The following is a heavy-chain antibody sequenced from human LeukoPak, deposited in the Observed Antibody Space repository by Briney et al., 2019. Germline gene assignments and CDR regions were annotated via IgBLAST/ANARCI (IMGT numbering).Heavy chain of an antibody. D-gene: IGHD2-2*01. V-gene: IGHV4-38-2*02. CDR3: ARLGYCSSTSCYLAPVEEGDAFDI. CDR1: GYSISSGYY. J-gene: IGHJ3*02. Sequence: PSETLSLTCTVSGYSISSGYYWGWIRQPPGKGLEWIGSIYHSGSTYYNPSLKSRVTISVDTSKNQFSLKLSSVTAADTAVYYCARLGYCSSTSCYLAPVEEGDAFDIWGQGTMVTVSS. CDR2: IYHSGST.